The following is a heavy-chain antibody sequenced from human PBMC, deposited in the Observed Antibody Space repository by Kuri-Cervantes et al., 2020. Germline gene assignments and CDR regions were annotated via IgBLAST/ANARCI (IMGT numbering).Heavy chain of an antibody. V-gene: IGHV3-9*01. D-gene: IGHD6-13*01. CDR2: ITWNSGTI. Sequence: GGSLRLSCAASGFTFNDYAMHWVRQAPGKGLEWVSCITWNSGTIGYADSVKGRFTISRDNAENSLYLQMNSLRAEDTAVYYCARDLFAAGTFDYWGQGTLVTVSS. CDR1: GFTFNDYA. CDR3: ARDLFAAGTFDY. J-gene: IGHJ4*02.